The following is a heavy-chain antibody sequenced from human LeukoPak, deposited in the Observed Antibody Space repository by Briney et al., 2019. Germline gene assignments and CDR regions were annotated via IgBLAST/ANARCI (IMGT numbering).Heavy chain of an antibody. CDR1: GYTFTSYG. V-gene: IGHV1-18*01. Sequence: ASVKVSCKASGYTFTSYGISWVRQAPGQGLEWMGWISAYNGNTNYAQKLQGRVTMTTDTSTSTAYMELRSLRSDDTAVYYCARILAAAGLNWFDPWGQGTLVTVSS. D-gene: IGHD6-13*01. CDR3: ARILAAAGLNWFDP. CDR2: ISAYNGNT. J-gene: IGHJ5*02.